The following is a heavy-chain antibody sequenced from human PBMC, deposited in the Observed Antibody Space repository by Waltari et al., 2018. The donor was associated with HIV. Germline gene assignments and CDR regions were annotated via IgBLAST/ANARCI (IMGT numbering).Heavy chain of an antibody. D-gene: IGHD3-9*01. CDR1: GYSLTQLS. Sequence: QVVLIESGAEGKQPGGSVKVSCTVAGYSLTQLSMHWVRQAPGKVLEWMGGFDPEGDETIYAQKFQGRLSMTEDTSTDTAYMELRGLRSDDTAVYYCASNDRPVYFFDYWSHGTLVTVSS. CDR2: FDPEGDET. V-gene: IGHV1-24*01. J-gene: IGHJ4*01. CDR3: ASNDRPVYFFDY.